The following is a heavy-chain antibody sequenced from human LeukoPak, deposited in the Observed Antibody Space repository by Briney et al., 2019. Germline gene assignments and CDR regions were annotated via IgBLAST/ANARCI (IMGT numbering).Heavy chain of an antibody. V-gene: IGHV3-64D*09. D-gene: IGHD4/OR15-4a*01. CDR1: GFTFSAYA. Sequence: GGSLRLSCSASGFTFSAYAMHWVRQAPGKGLEYVSAINSNGRSTYYADSVKGRSTISRDNSKNTVYLQMSSLRLEDTAVYYCVKELLTTTSAFDYWGQGTLVTVSS. CDR3: VKELLTTTSAFDY. J-gene: IGHJ4*02. CDR2: INSNGRST.